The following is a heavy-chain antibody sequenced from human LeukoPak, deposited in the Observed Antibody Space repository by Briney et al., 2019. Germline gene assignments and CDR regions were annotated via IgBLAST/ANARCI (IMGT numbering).Heavy chain of an antibody. D-gene: IGHD3-10*01. CDR1: GFTFSSYG. CDR2: IEQDGSEK. V-gene: IGHV3-7*01. J-gene: IGHJ4*02. Sequence: GRSLRLSCAASGFTFSSYGMHWVRQAPGKGLEWVANIEQDGSEKNYLDSVKGRFTISRDNAKNSLYLQMNSLRAEDTAVYYCARDKEKGGSGSKFDYWGQGTLVTVSS. CDR3: ARDKEKGGSGSKFDY.